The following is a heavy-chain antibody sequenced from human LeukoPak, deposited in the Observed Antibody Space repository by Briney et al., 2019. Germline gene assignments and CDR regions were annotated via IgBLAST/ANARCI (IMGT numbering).Heavy chain of an antibody. Sequence: TGGSLRLSCAASGFTFSNYAVSCVRQAPGKGLEWASAIFGSGGSTYYADSVKGRLTVSRDNSKSTLYLQMNSLRAEDTALYYCAKWGDYDVLTGYYVPDYWGQGTLVTVSS. CDR1: GFTFSNYA. V-gene: IGHV3-23*01. CDR2: IFGSGGST. J-gene: IGHJ4*02. D-gene: IGHD3-9*01. CDR3: AKWGDYDVLTGYYVPDY.